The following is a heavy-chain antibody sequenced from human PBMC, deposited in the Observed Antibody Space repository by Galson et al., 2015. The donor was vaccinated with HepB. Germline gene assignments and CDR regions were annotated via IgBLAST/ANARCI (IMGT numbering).Heavy chain of an antibody. V-gene: IGHV3-7*01. Sequence: SLRLSCAASGFTFSSYWMNWVRQAPGKGLEWVANIKQDGSEKYYVDSVKGRFTISRDNAKNSLYLQMNSLRAEDTAVYYCARDGLGYSGSYFDYWGQGTLVTVSS. J-gene: IGHJ4*02. CDR2: IKQDGSEK. D-gene: IGHD1-26*01. CDR1: GFTFSSYW. CDR3: ARDGLGYSGSYFDY.